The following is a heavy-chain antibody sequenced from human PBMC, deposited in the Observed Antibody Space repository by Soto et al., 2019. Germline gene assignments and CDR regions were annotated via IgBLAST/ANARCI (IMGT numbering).Heavy chain of an antibody. CDR2: ISGSGGST. CDR3: AKDSKKYSGYGSGFDY. Sequence: GSLRLSCAASGFTFSTYAMSWVRQAPGKGLEWVSSISGSGGSTYYADSVKGRFTISRDNSKNTLYLQMNSLRAEDTALYYCAKDSKKYSGYGSGFDYWGQGTLVTVSS. V-gene: IGHV3-23*01. CDR1: GFTFSTYA. J-gene: IGHJ4*02. D-gene: IGHD5-12*01.